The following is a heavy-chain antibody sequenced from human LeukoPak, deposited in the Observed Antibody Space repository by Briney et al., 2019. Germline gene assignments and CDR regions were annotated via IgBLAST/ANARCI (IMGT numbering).Heavy chain of an antibody. CDR3: ARAASYYYGLGLRYYWFDP. Sequence: LTLSRAASAFTLNNYSMSRLPQAPGKELEHLANIKQDGGENYYVVSVTGPFTLSRDHAKNSLYLQMNSLRPGDMAVYYCARAASYYYGLGLRYYWFDPWGQGTLVTVSS. V-gene: IGHV3-7*04. J-gene: IGHJ5*02. CDR2: IKQDGGEN. CDR1: AFTLNNYS. D-gene: IGHD3-10*01.